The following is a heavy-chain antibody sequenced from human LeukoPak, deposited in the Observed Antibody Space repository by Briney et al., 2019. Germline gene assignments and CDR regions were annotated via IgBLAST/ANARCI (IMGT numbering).Heavy chain of an antibody. J-gene: IGHJ6*03. V-gene: IGHV3-23*01. CDR2: ISGSGGST. D-gene: IGHD3-3*01. CDR1: GFTFSSYG. CDR3: ANGPFDYMDV. Sequence: GGTLRLSCAASGFTFSSYGMSWVRQAPGKGLEWVSAISGSGGSTYYADSVKGRFTISRDNSKNTLYLQMNSLRAEDTAVYYCANGPFDYMDVWGKGTTVTISS.